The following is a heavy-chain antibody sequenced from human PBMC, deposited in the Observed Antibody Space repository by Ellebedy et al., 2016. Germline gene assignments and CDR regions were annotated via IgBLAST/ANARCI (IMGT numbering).Heavy chain of an antibody. CDR1: GFTFSSYA. Sequence: SCKASGFTFSSYAMHWVRQAPGKGLEWVAVISYDGSNKYYADSVKGRFTISRDNSKNTVYLQMNSLRAEDTAVYYCARHDWFDPWGQGTLVTVSS. CDR3: ARHDWFDP. J-gene: IGHJ5*02. V-gene: IGHV3-30*14. CDR2: ISYDGSNK.